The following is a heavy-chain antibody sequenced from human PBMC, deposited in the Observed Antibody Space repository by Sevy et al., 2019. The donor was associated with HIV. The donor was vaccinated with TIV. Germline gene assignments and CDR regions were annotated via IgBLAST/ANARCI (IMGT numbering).Heavy chain of an antibody. J-gene: IGHJ4*02. CDR3: ARDLPPSATTVAHFDC. CDR1: GFTFSSYE. Sequence: GGSLRLSCAASGFTFSSYEMNWVRQAPGKGLEWVSYISNSGTTISYSDSVKGRFTISRDNARNSLYLQMNSLRAVDTAVYYCARDLPPSATTVAHFDCWGQGTLVTVSS. V-gene: IGHV3-48*03. D-gene: IGHD4-17*01. CDR2: ISNSGTTI.